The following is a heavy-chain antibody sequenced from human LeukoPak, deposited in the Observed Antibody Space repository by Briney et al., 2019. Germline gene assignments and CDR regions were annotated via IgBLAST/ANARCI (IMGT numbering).Heavy chain of an antibody. Sequence: GGSLRLSCAASGFTFSDYYMSWIRQAPGKGLEWVSYISSSSSYTNYADSVKGRFTISRDNAKNTLYLQMDSLRVEDTAMYYCVRDNYGVDYWGQGTLVTVSS. CDR3: VRDNYGVDY. CDR1: GFTFSDYY. V-gene: IGHV3-11*06. J-gene: IGHJ4*02. D-gene: IGHD3-16*01. CDR2: ISSSSSYT.